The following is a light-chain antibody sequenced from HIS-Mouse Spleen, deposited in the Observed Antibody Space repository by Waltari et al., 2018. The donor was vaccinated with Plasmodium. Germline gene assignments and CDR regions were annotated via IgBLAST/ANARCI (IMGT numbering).Light chain of an antibody. J-gene: IGKJ2*01. V-gene: IGKV3-20*01. CDR2: GAS. CDR3: QQYGSSPPYT. Sequence: EIVLTQSPGTLYLSPGERATLSCRASQSVSSSYLAWYQQKPGQAPRLRIYGASSRATGIPDRFSGSGSGTDFTLTISRLEPEDFAVYYCQQYGSSPPYTFGQGTKLEIK. CDR1: QSVSSSY.